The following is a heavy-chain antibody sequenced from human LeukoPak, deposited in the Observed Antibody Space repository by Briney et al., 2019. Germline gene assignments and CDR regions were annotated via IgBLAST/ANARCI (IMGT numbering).Heavy chain of an antibody. CDR2: IIPIFGTA. CDR1: GGTSSSYS. Sequence: SLKVSCKPSGGTSSSYSISCVRQAPGQRLEWMGGIIPIFGTANYAQKFQGRVSITADESTSTAYMELSSLRSEDTAVYYCARARLADCSSTSCYAWYSGYDRIDAFDIWGQGTMVTVSS. J-gene: IGHJ3*02. D-gene: IGHD2-2*01. CDR3: ARARLADCSSTSCYAWYSGYDRIDAFDI. V-gene: IGHV1-69*13.